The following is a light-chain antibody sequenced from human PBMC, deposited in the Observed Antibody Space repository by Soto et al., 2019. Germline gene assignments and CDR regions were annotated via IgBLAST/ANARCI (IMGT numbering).Light chain of an antibody. CDR2: DVN. Sequence: QSALTQPPSASGSPGQSVTISCTGTSGDVGGYNYVSWYQQHPGKAPKLMIYDVNKRPSGVPDRFSGSKSGNTASLTVSGXXXXXXXXXXXSSHAGSNNPFVFGTGTKLTVL. J-gene: IGLJ1*01. CDR1: SGDVGGYNY. V-gene: IGLV2-8*01. CDR3: SSHAGSNNPFV.